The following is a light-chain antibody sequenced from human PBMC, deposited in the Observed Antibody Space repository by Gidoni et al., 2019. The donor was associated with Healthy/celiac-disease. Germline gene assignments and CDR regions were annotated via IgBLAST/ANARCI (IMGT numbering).Light chain of an antibody. Sequence: IVLTQSPGTLSLSPGERATLSCRASQSVSSSYLAWYQQKPGQAPRLLIYGASSRATGIPDSFSGSGSGTDFTLTISRLEPEDFAVYYCQQYGSSPETFGQGTKVEIK. CDR2: GAS. CDR3: QQYGSSPET. J-gene: IGKJ1*01. CDR1: QSVSSSY. V-gene: IGKV3-20*01.